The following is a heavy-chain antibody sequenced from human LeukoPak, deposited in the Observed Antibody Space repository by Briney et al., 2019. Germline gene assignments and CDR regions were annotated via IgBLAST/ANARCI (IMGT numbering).Heavy chain of an antibody. V-gene: IGHV4-38-2*02. Sequence: SETPSLTCTVSGGSISGYYWGWIRQPPGKGLEWIGSIYHSGSTYYNPSLKSRVTISVDTSKNQFSLKLSSVTAADTAVYYCATSRNSGSLDYWGQGTLVTVSS. CDR3: ATSRNSGSLDY. CDR2: IYHSGST. CDR1: GGSISGYY. D-gene: IGHD1-26*01. J-gene: IGHJ4*02.